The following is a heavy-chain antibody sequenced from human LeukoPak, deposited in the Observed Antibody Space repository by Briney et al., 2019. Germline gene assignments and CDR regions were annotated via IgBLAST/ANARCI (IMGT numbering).Heavy chain of an antibody. V-gene: IGHV5-51*01. Sequence: PGESLQISGEGSGSNFTSYWIGWGRQLPGKGLEWMGIIYPGDSDTRYSPSFQGQVTISADKSISTAYLQWSSLKASDTAMYYCARPGALLWFGEPLDYFDYWGQGTLVTVSS. CDR2: IYPGDSDT. CDR3: ARPGALLWFGEPLDYFDY. J-gene: IGHJ4*02. CDR1: GSNFTSYW. D-gene: IGHD3-10*01.